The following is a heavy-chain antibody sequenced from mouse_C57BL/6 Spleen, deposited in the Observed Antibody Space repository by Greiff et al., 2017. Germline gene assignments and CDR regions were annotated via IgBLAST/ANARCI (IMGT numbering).Heavy chain of an antibody. Sequence: EVKVVESGGGLVKPGGSLKLSCAASGFTFSSYAMSWVSQTPEKRLEWVATISDGGSYTYYPANVKGRFTTYRYNAKTHLYLQMSHLKSEDTAMYYCARGGDGAMDYWGQGTSVTVSS. CDR1: GFTFSSYA. J-gene: IGHJ4*01. CDR3: ARGGDGAMDY. D-gene: IGHD3-3*01. CDR2: ISDGGSYT. V-gene: IGHV5-4*03.